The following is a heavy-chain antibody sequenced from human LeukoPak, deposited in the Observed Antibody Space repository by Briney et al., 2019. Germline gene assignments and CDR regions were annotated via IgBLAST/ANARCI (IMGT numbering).Heavy chain of an antibody. CDR2: ISSSSSYI. Sequence: GGSLRLSCAASGFTFSSYSMNWVRQAPGKGLEWVSSISSSSSYIYYADSVKGRFTISRDNAKNSLYLQMNSLRAEDTAVYYCARDRTTFRYLDYWGQGTLVTVSS. J-gene: IGHJ4*02. D-gene: IGHD1-1*01. CDR3: ARDRTTFRYLDY. V-gene: IGHV3-21*01. CDR1: GFTFSSYS.